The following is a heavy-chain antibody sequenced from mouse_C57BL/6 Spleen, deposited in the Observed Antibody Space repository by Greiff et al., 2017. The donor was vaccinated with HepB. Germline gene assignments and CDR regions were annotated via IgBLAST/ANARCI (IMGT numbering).Heavy chain of an antibody. CDR3: ARAPLYDGYYEVDY. CDR1: GYTFTSYW. CDR2: IHPNSGST. V-gene: IGHV1-64*01. J-gene: IGHJ2*01. Sequence: QVQLQQSGAELVKPGASVKLSCKASGYTFTSYWMHWVKQRPGQGLEWIGMIHPNSGSTNYNEKFKSKATLTVDKSSSTAYMQLSSLTSEDSAVYYCARAPLYDGYYEVDYWGQGTTLTVSS. D-gene: IGHD2-3*01.